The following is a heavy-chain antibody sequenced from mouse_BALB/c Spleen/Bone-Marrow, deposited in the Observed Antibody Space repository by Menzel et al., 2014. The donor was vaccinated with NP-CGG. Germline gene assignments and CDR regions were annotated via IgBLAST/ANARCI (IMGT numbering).Heavy chain of an antibody. J-gene: IGHJ2*01. CDR3: AREGSYDGCSGHFDF. Sequence: VKLMESGAELARPGASVRMSCKASGYSFTSFTVHWLKQRPGQGLEWIAYIVPSSAYSNYNQKFKDKATLTADRSSNTAYMQLSSLTSEDSAVYYCAREGSYDGCSGHFDFWGPGTTLTVSS. V-gene: IGHV1-4*01. CDR2: IVPSSAYS. D-gene: IGHD2-3*01. CDR1: GYSFTSFT.